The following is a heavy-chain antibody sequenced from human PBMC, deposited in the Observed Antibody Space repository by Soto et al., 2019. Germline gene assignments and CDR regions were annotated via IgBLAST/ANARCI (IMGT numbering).Heavy chain of an antibody. J-gene: IGHJ3*02. CDR2: NYFSGST. CDR3: GRSLLGAGTGAFDI. Sequence: QVQLQESGPGLVKPSETLSLTCTVSGGSMSPFYWTWIRQPPGEGLERIGYNYFSGSTNYNPSLKSGVFMSVDTSKSHFTLRLSTVTAADTSLYYCGRSLLGAGTGAFDIWGQGTMVTVSS. D-gene: IGHD3-16*01. CDR1: GGSMSPFY. V-gene: IGHV4-59*08.